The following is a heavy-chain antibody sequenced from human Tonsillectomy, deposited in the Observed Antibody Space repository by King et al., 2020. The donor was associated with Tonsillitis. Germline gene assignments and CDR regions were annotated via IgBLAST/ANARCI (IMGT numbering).Heavy chain of an antibody. D-gene: IGHD3-10*01. Sequence: QLVQSGAEVKKPGASVKVSCKASGYTFTGYGISWVRQAPGQGLEWRGWISGYNGNRNYAQKFQGRVTMTLDTSTSTGYMELRSLRSDDTAVYYCARDLTSLWFGELFRHFDYWGQGTLVTVSS. V-gene: IGHV1-18*04. CDR3: ARDLTSLWFGELFRHFDY. CDR2: ISGYNGNR. J-gene: IGHJ4*02. CDR1: GYTFTGYG.